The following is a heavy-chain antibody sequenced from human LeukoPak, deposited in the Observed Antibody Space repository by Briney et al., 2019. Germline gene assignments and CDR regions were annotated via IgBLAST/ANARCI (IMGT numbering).Heavy chain of an antibody. D-gene: IGHD3-16*01. J-gene: IGHJ4*02. CDR1: GDSMNNYY. CDR2: IYISGNT. Sequence: SETLSLTCAVSGDSMNNYYWTWMRQPAGKGLEWIGRIYISGNTMYNPSLQSRVTMSLDTSKNHFSLKLRSVTAADTAVYFCARGGVLHTYFDYWGQGTLVSVSS. V-gene: IGHV4-59*10. CDR3: ARGGVLHTYFDY.